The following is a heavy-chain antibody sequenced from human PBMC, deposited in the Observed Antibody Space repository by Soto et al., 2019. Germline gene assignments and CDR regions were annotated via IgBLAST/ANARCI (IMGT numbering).Heavy chain of an antibody. CDR3: AREKDRGFGDVYGMDV. D-gene: IGHD3-10*01. V-gene: IGHV3-33*01. CDR1: GFTFSSYG. J-gene: IGHJ6*02. Sequence: QVQLVESGGGVVQPGRSLRLSCAASGFTFSSYGMHWVRQAPGKGLEWVAVIWYDGSNKYYADSVKGRFTISRDNSKNTLYLQMNSLRAEDTAVYYCAREKDRGFGDVYGMDVWGQGTTVTVSS. CDR2: IWYDGSNK.